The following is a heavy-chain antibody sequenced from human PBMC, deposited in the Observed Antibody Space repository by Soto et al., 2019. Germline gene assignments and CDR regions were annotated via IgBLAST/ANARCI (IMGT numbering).Heavy chain of an antibody. CDR2: ISAYNGNT. V-gene: IGHV1-18*01. Sequence: QVQLEQSGAEVKKPGASVKVSCKASGYTFTSYGISWVRQAPGQGLEWMGWISAYNGNTNYAQKLQGRVTMTTDTSTSTAYMELRSLRSDDTAVYYCARDSPPRYDFWSGYPGGYGMDVWGQGTTVTVSS. CDR3: ARDSPPRYDFWSGYPGGYGMDV. J-gene: IGHJ6*02. CDR1: GYTFTSYG. D-gene: IGHD3-3*01.